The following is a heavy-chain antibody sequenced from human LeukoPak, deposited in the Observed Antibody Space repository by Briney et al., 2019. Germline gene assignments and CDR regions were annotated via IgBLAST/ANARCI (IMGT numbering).Heavy chain of an antibody. CDR3: ARWLRPYYFDY. D-gene: IGHD5-18*01. CDR1: GFTFSCYW. Sequence: GGSLRLSCAASGFTFSCYWMSWVRQAPGKGLEWVANVKYDGSEKYYVDSVKGRFTISRDNAKNSLYLQMNSLRAEDTAVYYCARWLRPYYFDYWGQGTLVTVSS. J-gene: IGHJ4*02. CDR2: VKYDGSEK. V-gene: IGHV3-7*01.